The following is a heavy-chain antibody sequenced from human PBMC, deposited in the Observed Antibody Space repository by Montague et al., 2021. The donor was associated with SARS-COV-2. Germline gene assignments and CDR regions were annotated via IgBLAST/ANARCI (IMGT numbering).Heavy chain of an antibody. CDR3: ARGSTVTHY. V-gene: IGHV4-34*01. CDR2: INHSGST. CDR1: GGSFSGYY. D-gene: IGHD4-17*01. Sequence: SETLSLTCAVYGGSFSGYYWSWIRQPPGRGLEWIGEINHSGSTNYNPSLKSRVTISVDTSKNQFSLKLSSVTAADTAVYYCARGSTVTHYWGQGTLVTVPS. J-gene: IGHJ4*02.